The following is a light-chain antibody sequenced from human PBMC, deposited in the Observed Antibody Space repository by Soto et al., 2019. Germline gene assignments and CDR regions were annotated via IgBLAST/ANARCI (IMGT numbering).Light chain of an antibody. V-gene: IGKV3-15*01. CDR2: DAT. J-gene: IGKJ4*01. CDR1: QSVRNN. CDR3: QQYDNWPPKT. Sequence: EVVMTQSPATLSVSPGERATLSCKASQSVRNNLVWYLQKPGQAPRPIIYDATTRATGIPVRFSGSGSGTEFTLTISSLQSEDVGFYYCQQYDNWPPKTFGGGTKVEVK.